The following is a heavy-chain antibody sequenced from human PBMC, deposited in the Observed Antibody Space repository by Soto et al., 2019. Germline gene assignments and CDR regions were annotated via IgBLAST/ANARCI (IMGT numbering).Heavy chain of an antibody. CDR1: GFTFSSYG. CDR3: AKKGRDFWSGYRPEYYFDY. D-gene: IGHD3-3*01. J-gene: IGHJ4*02. V-gene: IGHV3-30*18. Sequence: GGSLRLSCAASGFTFSSYGMHWVRQAPGKGLEWVAVISYDGSNKYYADSVKGRFTISRDNSKNTLYLQMNSLRAEDTAVYYCAKKGRDFWSGYRPEYYFDYWGQGTLVTVS. CDR2: ISYDGSNK.